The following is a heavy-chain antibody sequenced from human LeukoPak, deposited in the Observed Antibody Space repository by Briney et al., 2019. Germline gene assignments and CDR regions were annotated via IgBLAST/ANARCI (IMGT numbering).Heavy chain of an antibody. D-gene: IGHD3-10*01. CDR1: GYTFTGYF. J-gene: IGHJ4*02. CDR2: INPNSGGT. CDR3: ARSLVRGVIKDFDY. V-gene: IGHV1-2*02. Sequence: RASVKVSCKSSGYTFTGYFVHWVRQAPGQGLEWMGWINPNSGGTNYAQKFQGRVTITADKSTSTAYMELSSLRSEDTAVYYCARSLVRGVIKDFDYWGQGTLVTVSS.